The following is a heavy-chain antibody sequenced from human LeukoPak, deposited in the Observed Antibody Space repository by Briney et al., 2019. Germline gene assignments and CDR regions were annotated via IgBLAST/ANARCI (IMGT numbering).Heavy chain of an antibody. CDR2: IKQDGSEK. Sequence: PGGSLRLSCAASGFTFSSYWMSWVRQAPGKGLEWVANIKQDGSEKYYVDSVKGGFTISRDNAKNSLYLQMNSLRAEDTAVYYCARSQTVGGSGSYYSTSYYYYYYMDVWGRGTTVTISS. V-gene: IGHV3-7*01. J-gene: IGHJ6*03. CDR1: GFTFSSYW. D-gene: IGHD3-10*01. CDR3: ARSQTVGGSGSYYSTSYYYYYYMDV.